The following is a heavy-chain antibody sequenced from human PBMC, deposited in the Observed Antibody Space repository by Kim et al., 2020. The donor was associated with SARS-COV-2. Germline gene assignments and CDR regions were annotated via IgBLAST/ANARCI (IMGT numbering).Heavy chain of an antibody. V-gene: IGHV1-69*13. CDR2: IIPIFGTA. J-gene: IGHJ4*02. Sequence: SVKVSCKASGGTFSSYAISWVRQAPGQGLEWMGGIIPIFGTANYAQKFQGRVTITADESTSTAYMELSSLRSEDTAVYYCAREGYYGSGSREDYWGQGTLVTVSS. CDR3: AREGYYGSGSREDY. CDR1: GGTFSSYA. D-gene: IGHD3-10*01.